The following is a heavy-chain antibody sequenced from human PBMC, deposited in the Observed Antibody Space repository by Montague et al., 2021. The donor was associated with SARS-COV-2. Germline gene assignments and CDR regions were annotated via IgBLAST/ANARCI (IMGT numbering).Heavy chain of an antibody. V-gene: IGHV4-59*12. CDR2: INYSGST. D-gene: IGHD6-19*01. J-gene: IGHJ6*03. CDR1: GGSISSYY. CDR3: ARGQGAGYSSGWYNSYYYMDV. Sequence: SETLSLTCTVSGGSISSYYWSWIRQPPGKGLEWIGYINYSGSTNYNPSLKSRVTISVDTSKNQFSLKLSSVTAAGTAVYYCARGQGAGYSSGWYNSYYYMDVWGKGTTVTVSS.